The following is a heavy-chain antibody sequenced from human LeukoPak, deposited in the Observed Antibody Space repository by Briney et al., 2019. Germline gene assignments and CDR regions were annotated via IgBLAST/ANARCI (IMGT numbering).Heavy chain of an antibody. V-gene: IGHV3-53*01. D-gene: IGHD2-8*01. Sequence: GGSLRLSCAASGFTVISNYMSWVRQAPGKGLEWVSVIYSGGNTYYADSVKGRFTISRDNSKNTLYLQMNRLRPEDTAVYYCARGTVSAPDYWGQGTLVTVSS. J-gene: IGHJ4*02. CDR3: ARGTVSAPDY. CDR1: GFTVISNY. CDR2: IYSGGNT.